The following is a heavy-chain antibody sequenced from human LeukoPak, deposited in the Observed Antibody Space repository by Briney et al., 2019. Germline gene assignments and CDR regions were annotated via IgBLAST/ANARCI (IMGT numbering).Heavy chain of an antibody. J-gene: IGHJ4*02. CDR1: GFTFRTYG. D-gene: IGHD7-27*01. Sequence: GRSLRLSCAASGFTFRTYGMHWVRQAPGKGLEWVAVISYDGNDKYYADSVKGRFTISRDNSKNTLYLEMNGLRPEDTAIYYCAKDWGNWGYGYYFDHWGQGTLVTVSS. V-gene: IGHV3-30*18. CDR2: ISYDGNDK. CDR3: AKDWGNWGYGYYFDH.